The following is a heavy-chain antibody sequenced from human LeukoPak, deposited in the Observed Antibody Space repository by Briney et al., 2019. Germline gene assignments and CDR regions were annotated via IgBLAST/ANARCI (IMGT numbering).Heavy chain of an antibody. CDR3: ARGGYSGFYDAFDI. CDR1: GFTFSDYY. J-gene: IGHJ3*02. V-gene: IGHV3-11*01. Sequence: GGSLRLSCAASGFTFSDYYMSWIRQAPGKGLEWVSYISSSGSIIYYADSVKGRFTISRDNAKNSLYLQMNSLRAEDTAVYYCARGGYSGFYDAFDIWGQGTMVTVSS. D-gene: IGHD5-12*01. CDR2: ISSSGSII.